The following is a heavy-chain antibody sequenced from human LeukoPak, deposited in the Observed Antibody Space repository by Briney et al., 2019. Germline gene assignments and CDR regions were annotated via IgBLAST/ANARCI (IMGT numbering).Heavy chain of an antibody. J-gene: IGHJ4*02. V-gene: IGHV4-4*09. Sequence: SETLSLTCTVPGGSISRYYWSWIRQPPGKGLEWIGYIYTSGSTNYNPSLKSPVTISVDTSKNQFSLKLSSVNAADTAVYYCARHGGEYYDSSGSFDYWGQGTLVTVSS. CDR1: GGSISRYY. D-gene: IGHD3-22*01. CDR3: ARHGGEYYDSSGSFDY. CDR2: IYTSGST.